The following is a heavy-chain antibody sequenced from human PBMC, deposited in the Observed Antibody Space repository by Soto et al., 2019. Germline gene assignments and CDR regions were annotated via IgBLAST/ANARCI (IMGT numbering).Heavy chain of an antibody. Sequence: PSETLSLTCTVSGGSISSYYWSWIRQPPGKGLEWIGEINYSGSTNYNPSLKSRVTISVDTSKNQFSLKLSSVTAADTAVYYCARARITMVRGVKFNWFDPWGQGTLVTVSS. CDR1: GGSISSYY. V-gene: IGHV4-59*12. J-gene: IGHJ5*02. CDR2: INYSGST. D-gene: IGHD3-10*01. CDR3: ARARITMVRGVKFNWFDP.